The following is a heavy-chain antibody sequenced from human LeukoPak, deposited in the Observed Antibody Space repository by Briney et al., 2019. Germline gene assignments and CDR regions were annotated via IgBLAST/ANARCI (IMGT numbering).Heavy chain of an antibody. Sequence: PSETLSLTCAVSGGSISSSNWWSWVRQPPGKGLEWIGEIYHSGSTNYNPSLKSRVTISVDKSKNQFSLKLSSVTAADTAVYYCARDDRYSYGYKYYFDYWGQGTLVTVSS. CDR3: ARDDRYSYGYKYYFDY. D-gene: IGHD5-18*01. J-gene: IGHJ4*02. CDR1: GGSISSSNW. CDR2: IYHSGST. V-gene: IGHV4-4*02.